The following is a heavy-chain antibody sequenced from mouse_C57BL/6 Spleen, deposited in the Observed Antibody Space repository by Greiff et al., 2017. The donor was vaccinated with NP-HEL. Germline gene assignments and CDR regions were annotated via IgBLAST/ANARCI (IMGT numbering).Heavy chain of an antibody. CDR3: ATPANWDGWFAY. CDR2: IWSGGST. Sequence: VQLQQSGPGLVQPSQSLSITCTVSGFSLTSYGVHWVRQSPGKGLEWLGVIWSGGSTDYNAAFISRLSISKDNSKSQVFFKMNSLQADDTAIYYCATPANWDGWFAYRGQGTLVTVSA. D-gene: IGHD4-1*01. CDR1: GFSLTSYG. J-gene: IGHJ3*01. V-gene: IGHV2-2*01.